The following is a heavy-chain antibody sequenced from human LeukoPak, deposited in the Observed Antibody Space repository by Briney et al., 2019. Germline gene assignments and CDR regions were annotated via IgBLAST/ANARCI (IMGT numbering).Heavy chain of an antibody. J-gene: IGHJ4*02. V-gene: IGHV3-66*02. D-gene: IGHD2-2*01. CDR3: ARGSSSTSCFDY. CDR2: IYSGGST. Sequence: GGSLRFSCAASGFTVSSNYMSWVRQAPGKGLEWVSVIYSGGSTYYADSVKGRFTISRDNSKNTLYLQMNSLRAEDTAVYYCARGSSSTSCFDYWGQGTLVTVSS. CDR1: GFTVSSNY.